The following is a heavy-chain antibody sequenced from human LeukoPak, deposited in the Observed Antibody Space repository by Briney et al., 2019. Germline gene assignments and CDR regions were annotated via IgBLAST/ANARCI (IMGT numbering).Heavy chain of an antibody. Sequence: PGGSLRLSCAASGFTLSNYWMRRVRQAPGKGLEWVASIKEDTSEKYYVGSVKGRFTISSDTAKNSLYLQMNSLRTEDTAVYYCARLTEDACDIWGQGTRVTVSS. D-gene: IGHD4/OR15-4a*01. CDR1: GFTLSNYW. J-gene: IGHJ3*02. V-gene: IGHV3-7*05. CDR2: IKEDTSEK. CDR3: ARLTEDACDI.